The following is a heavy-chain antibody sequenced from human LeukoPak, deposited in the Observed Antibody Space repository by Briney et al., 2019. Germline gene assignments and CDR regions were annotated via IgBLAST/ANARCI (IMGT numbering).Heavy chain of an antibody. J-gene: IGHJ4*02. CDR3: ARDYSSSWTLSDYFDY. V-gene: IGHV1-69*06. D-gene: IGHD6-13*01. Sequence: SVKVSCKASGGTFSSYAISWVRQAPGQGLEWMGGIIPIFGTANYAQKFQGRVTMTEDTSTDTAYMELSSLRSEDTAVYYCARDYSSSWTLSDYFDYWGQGTLVTVSS. CDR1: GGTFSSYA. CDR2: IIPIFGTA.